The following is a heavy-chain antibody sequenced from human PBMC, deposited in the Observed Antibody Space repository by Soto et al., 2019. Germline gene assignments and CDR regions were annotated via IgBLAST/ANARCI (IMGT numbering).Heavy chain of an antibody. CDR3: ARRCSSTSCYDWYFDL. CDR1: GYTFTSYA. J-gene: IGHJ2*01. CDR2: INAGNGNT. D-gene: IGHD2-2*01. V-gene: IGHV1-3*01. Sequence: GASVKVSCKASGYTFTSYAMHWVRQAPGQRLEWMGWINAGNGNTKYSQKFQGRVTITRDTSASTAYMELSSLRSEDTAVYYCARRCSSTSCYDWYFDLWGRGTLVTVS.